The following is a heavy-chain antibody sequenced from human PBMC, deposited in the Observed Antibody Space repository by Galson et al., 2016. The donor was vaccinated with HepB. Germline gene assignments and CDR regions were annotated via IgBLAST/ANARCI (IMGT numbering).Heavy chain of an antibody. CDR3: TTDGWQ. D-gene: IGHD2-15*01. CDR1: GFTFSDSW. V-gene: IGHV3-15*01. J-gene: IGHJ4*02. CDR2: TKSKTDGGTT. Sequence: SLRLSCAASGFTFSDSWMGWVRQAPGKGLEWVGRTKSKTDGGTTDYAAPVKGRFSISRDDSRNTLSLQMNSLKTEDTALYYCTTDGWQWGQGTLVTVSS.